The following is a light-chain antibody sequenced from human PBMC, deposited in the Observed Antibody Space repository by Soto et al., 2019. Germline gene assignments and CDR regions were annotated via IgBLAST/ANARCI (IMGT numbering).Light chain of an antibody. CDR2: GAS. V-gene: IGKV3-20*01. J-gene: IGKJ1*01. Sequence: SPGTLSLSPGERATLSCRASQSVSSSYLAWYQQKPGQAPRLLIYGASSRATGIPDRFSGSGSGTDFTLTISRLEPEDFAVYYCQQYGSSRTFGQGTKVDIK. CDR1: QSVSSSY. CDR3: QQYGSSRT.